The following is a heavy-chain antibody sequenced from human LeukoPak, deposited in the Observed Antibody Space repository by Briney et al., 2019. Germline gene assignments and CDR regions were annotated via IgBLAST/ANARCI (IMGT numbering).Heavy chain of an antibody. D-gene: IGHD2-15*01. J-gene: IGHJ4*02. CDR3: ASQLQCSGGSCYGYYFDY. CDR2: ISYDGSNK. Sequence: GGSLRLSCAASGFTFSSYGMHWVRQAPGKGLEWVAVISYDGSNKYYADSVKGRFTISRDSSKNTLYLQMNSLRAEDTAVYYCASQLQCSGGSCYGYYFDYWGQGTLVTVSS. V-gene: IGHV3-30*19. CDR1: GFTFSSYG.